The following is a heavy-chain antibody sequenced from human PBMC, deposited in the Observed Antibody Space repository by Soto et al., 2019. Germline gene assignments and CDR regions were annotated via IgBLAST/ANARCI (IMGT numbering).Heavy chain of an antibody. CDR1: GFTFNTYA. CDR3: AKGATSSWYGGQFDC. V-gene: IGHV3-23*01. CDR2: ISGSGGST. D-gene: IGHD6-13*01. J-gene: IGHJ4*02. Sequence: EVQLLESGGGLVQPGGSLRLSCAASGFTFNTYAMNWVRQAPGKGLEWVSAISGSGGSTYYADSVKGRFTISRDKSKNTLYLQMNSLRAEDTAVYYCAKGATSSWYGGQFDCWGQGTQVTVSS.